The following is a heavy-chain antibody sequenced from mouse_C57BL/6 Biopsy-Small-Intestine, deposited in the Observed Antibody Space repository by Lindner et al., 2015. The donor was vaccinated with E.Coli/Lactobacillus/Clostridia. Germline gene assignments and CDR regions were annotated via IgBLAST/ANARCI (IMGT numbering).Heavy chain of an antibody. J-gene: IGHJ2*01. CDR1: GISITTGNYR. CDR3: ARFYDGYFDY. D-gene: IGHD2-3*01. V-gene: IGHV3-5*01. CDR2: IYYSGTI. Sequence: VQLQESGPGLVKPSQTVFLTCTVTGISITTGNYRWSWIRRFPGNKLEWIGYIYYSGTITYNPSLTSRTTITRDTPKNQFFLEMNSLTAEDTVTYYCARFYDGYFDYWGQVTTLTVSS.